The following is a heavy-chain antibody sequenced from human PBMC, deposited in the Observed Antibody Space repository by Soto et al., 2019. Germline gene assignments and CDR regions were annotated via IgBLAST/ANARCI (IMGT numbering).Heavy chain of an antibody. D-gene: IGHD6-13*01. Sequence: SETLSLTCAVYGGSFSDYYLSWIRQPPGKGLEWIGYIYYSGNTYYNPSLKSRVTISVDTSKSQFSLKLSSVTAADTAVYYCARSIAAAGGYVYWGQGTLVTVSS. CDR2: IYYSGNT. V-gene: IGHV4-30-4*08. CDR3: ARSIAAAGGYVY. J-gene: IGHJ4*02. CDR1: GGSFSDYY.